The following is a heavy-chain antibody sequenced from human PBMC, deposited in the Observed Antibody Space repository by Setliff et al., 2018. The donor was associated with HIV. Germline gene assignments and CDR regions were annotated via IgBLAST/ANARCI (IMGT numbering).Heavy chain of an antibody. D-gene: IGHD3-22*01. V-gene: IGHV1-8*01. CDR3: VRGIYDSSGFWYPHGDS. CDR1: GYTSTSYD. CDR2: INPYSGNT. J-gene: IGHJ5*01. Sequence: GASVKVSCKASGYTSTSYDINWVRQATGHGLEWMGWINPYSGNTGYAQKFQGRVTMTRETSTSTAYLELSNLRAEDTAVYYCVRGIYDSSGFWYPHGDSWGQGTLVTVSS.